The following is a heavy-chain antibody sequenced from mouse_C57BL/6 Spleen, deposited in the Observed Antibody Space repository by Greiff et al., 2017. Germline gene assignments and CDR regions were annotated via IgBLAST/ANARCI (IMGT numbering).Heavy chain of an antibody. CDR2: FYPGSGSI. V-gene: IGHV1-62-2*01. CDR3: ARHESYYYGRDY. CDR1: GYTFTEYT. D-gene: IGHD1-1*01. J-gene: IGHJ2*01. Sequence: QVQLQQSGAELVKPGASVKLSCKASGYTFTEYTIHWVKRRSGQGLEWIGWFYPGSGSIKYNEKFKDKATLTADKAASTVYIELSRLTSEDSAVYCYARHESYYYGRDYWGQGTTLTVSS.